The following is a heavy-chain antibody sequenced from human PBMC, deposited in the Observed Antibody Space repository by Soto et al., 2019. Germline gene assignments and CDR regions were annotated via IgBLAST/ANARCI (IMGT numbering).Heavy chain of an antibody. CDR1: GGTFSSYT. CDR2: IIPILGIA. D-gene: IGHD4-17*01. V-gene: IGHV1-69*02. Sequence: QVQLVQSGAEVKKPGSSVKVSCKASGGTFSSYTISWVRQAPGQGLEWMGRIIPILGIANYAQKFQGRVTITADKSTSTAYMELSSLRSEDTAVYYCARGDYAKTPGFDYWGQGPLVTVSS. CDR3: ARGDYAKTPGFDY. J-gene: IGHJ4*02.